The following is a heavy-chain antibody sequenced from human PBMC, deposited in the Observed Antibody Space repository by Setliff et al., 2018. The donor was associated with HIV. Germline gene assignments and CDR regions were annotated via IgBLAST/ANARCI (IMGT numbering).Heavy chain of an antibody. Sequence: SETLSLTCTVSGGSIRNTNYYWGWIRQPPGKGLDWIGSIYYSGSTYYNPSLKSRVAISVDTSKNQFSLKWSSVTAADTSVYYCARHVTRWRDPHPPFDPWGQGTLGT. V-gene: IGHV4-39*01. CDR1: GGSIRNTNYY. J-gene: IGHJ5*02. D-gene: IGHD4-4*01. CDR2: IYYSGST. CDR3: ARHVTRWRDPHPPFDP.